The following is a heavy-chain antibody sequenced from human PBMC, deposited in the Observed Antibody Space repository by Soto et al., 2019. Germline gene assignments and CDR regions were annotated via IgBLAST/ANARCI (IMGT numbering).Heavy chain of an antibody. Sequence: PGGSLRLSCAASGFTFSSYAMTWVRQAPGKGLEWVSVISGSGGSTYFADSVKGRFTISRDNSKNTLYLQMSSLRAEDTAVYYWAKEYDSSGYYPDDWGQGTLVTVSS. CDR3: AKEYDSSGYYPDD. D-gene: IGHD3-22*01. CDR2: ISGSGGST. J-gene: IGHJ4*02. CDR1: GFTFSSYA. V-gene: IGHV3-23*01.